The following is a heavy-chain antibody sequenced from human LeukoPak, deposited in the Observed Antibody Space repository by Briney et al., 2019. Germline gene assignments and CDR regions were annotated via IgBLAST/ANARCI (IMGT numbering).Heavy chain of an antibody. D-gene: IGHD7-27*01. CDR2: IYPGDSDT. J-gene: IGHJ6*03. CDR1: GYSFTSYW. Sequence: GESLKISCKGSGYSFTSYWIGWVRQMPGKGPEWMGIIYPGDSDTRYSPSFQGQVTISADKSISTAYLQWSSLKASDTAMYYCARQYLVPLSGDLHYYMDVWGKGTTVTVSS. CDR3: ARQYLVPLSGDLHYYMDV. V-gene: IGHV5-51*01.